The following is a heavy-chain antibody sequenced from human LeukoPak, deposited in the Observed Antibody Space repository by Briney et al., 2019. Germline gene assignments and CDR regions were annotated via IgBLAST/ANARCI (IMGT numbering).Heavy chain of an antibody. CDR3: ARGARGDYFDY. CDR1: GLTLSISY. CDR2: TYCADSI. V-gene: IGHV3-66*01. J-gene: IGHJ4*02. Sequence: AGGSLRLSCAASGLTLSISYMSWAPHVPGRGRVWVSCTYCADSIYYADFVKDRFTISRDSNRIILYRQMNSLRADETAVYYCARGARGDYFDYWGQGTLVTVSS.